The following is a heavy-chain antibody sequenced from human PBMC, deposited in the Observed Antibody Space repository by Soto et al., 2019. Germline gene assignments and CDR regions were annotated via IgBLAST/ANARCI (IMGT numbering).Heavy chain of an antibody. J-gene: IGHJ4*02. V-gene: IGHV3-33*01. CDR3: ARPGYCTGGSCYFFLY. CDR1: GFTFSGYG. Sequence: VQLVESGGGVVQPGKSLRLSCAASGFTFSGYGMHWVRQAPGKGLEWVAVIWYDGVNKYYVDSVKGRFTISRDNSKNTVYLQMNSLRAEDTAVYYCARPGYCTGGSCYFFLYWGQGTLVTVSS. CDR2: IWYDGVNK. D-gene: IGHD2-15*01.